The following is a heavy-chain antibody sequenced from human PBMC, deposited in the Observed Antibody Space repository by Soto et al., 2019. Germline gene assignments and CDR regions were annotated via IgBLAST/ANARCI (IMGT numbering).Heavy chain of an antibody. J-gene: IGHJ4*02. CDR1: GYTFTSHG. V-gene: IGHV1-18*04. CDR2: ISAYNGDT. D-gene: IGHD6-25*01. CDR3: ALSHRQRDQIECFDF. Sequence: ASVKVSCKTSGYTFTSHGISWVRWAPGRGLEWMGWISAYNGDTKYAQRVQDRVSMTTDTSTATAYIELRSLRFDDTAIYFCALSHRQRDQIECFDFGGQGPQVKVSS.